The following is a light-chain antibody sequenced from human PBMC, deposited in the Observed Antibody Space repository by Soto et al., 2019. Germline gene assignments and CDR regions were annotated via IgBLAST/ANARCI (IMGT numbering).Light chain of an antibody. Sequence: QSALTQPPSASGSPGQSVTISCTGTSSDVGGYDYVSWYQQHPGKAPKLMIYEVSKRPSGVPDRFSGSKSGNTAFLTVSGLQAEDEADYYCSSYAGSNNYVFGTGTKLTDL. J-gene: IGLJ1*01. V-gene: IGLV2-8*01. CDR1: SSDVGGYDY. CDR2: EVS. CDR3: SSYAGSNNYV.